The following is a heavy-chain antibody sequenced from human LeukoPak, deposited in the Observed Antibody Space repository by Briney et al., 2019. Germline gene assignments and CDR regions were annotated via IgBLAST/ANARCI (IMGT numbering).Heavy chain of an antibody. Sequence: GGSLRLSCAASGFNFVNTWMHWVRQAPGKGLVWVARIKNDGSGIIYADSVEGRFTISRDNSKNTLYLQMNSLRAEDTAVYYCARERELLFDYWGQGTLVTVSS. V-gene: IGHV3-74*01. CDR2: IKNDGSGI. D-gene: IGHD3-10*01. J-gene: IGHJ4*02. CDR1: GFNFVNTW. CDR3: ARERELLFDY.